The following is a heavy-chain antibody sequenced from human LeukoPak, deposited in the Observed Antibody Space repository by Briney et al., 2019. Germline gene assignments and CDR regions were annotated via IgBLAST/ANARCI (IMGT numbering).Heavy chain of an antibody. J-gene: IGHJ4*02. V-gene: IGHV4-30-4*01. CDR1: GGSISSGDYY. Sequence: PSETLSLTCTVSGGSISSGDYYWSWIHQPPGKGLEWIGYIYYSGSTYYNPSLKSRVTISVDTSKNQFSLKLSSVTAADTAVYYCARGPLVPAAKRPGNYFDYWGQGTLVTVSS. CDR3: ARGPLVPAAKRPGNYFDY. CDR2: IYYSGST. D-gene: IGHD2-2*01.